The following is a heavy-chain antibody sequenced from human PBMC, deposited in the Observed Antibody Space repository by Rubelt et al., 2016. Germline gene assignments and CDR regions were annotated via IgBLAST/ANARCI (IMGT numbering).Heavy chain of an antibody. CDR2: ISAYNGNT. CDR3: ARDPRPVRGVIMTPTH. Sequence: QVQLVQSGAEVKKPGASVKVSCKASGYTFTSYGISWVRQAPGQGLEWMGWISAYNGNTNYAQKLQGRVTRTTDTSTSRAYMELRSLRPDDTAVYYCARDPRPVRGVIMTPTHWGQGTLVTVSS. V-gene: IGHV1-18*01. J-gene: IGHJ4*02. CDR1: GYTFTSYG. D-gene: IGHD3-10*01.